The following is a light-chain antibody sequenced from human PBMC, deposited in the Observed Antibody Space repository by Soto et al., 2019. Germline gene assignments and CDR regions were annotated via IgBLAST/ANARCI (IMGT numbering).Light chain of an antibody. CDR2: AAS. J-gene: IGKJ1*01. V-gene: IGKV3-20*01. CDR1: QSVSSSY. Sequence: EIVLTQSPGTLSLSPGERATLSCRASQSVSSSYLVWHQQKPGQAPRLLIYAASRRATGIPDRFSGSGSGTDFTLTISRLEPEDFGVYYCQQYGSSPWTFGQGTKVEIK. CDR3: QQYGSSPWT.